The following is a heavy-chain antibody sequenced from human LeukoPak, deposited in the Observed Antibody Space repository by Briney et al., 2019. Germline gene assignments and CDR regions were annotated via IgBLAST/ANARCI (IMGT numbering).Heavy chain of an antibody. CDR2: ISSSSSYI. D-gene: IGHD2-2*01. CDR3: AREGYSSSTSCYNNWFDP. Sequence: PGGSLRLSCAASGFTFSSYSMNWVRQAPGKGLEWVSSISSSSSYIYYADSVKGRFTISRDNAKNSLYLQMNSLRAEDTAVYYCAREGYSSSTSCYNNWFDPWGQGTLVTVSS. V-gene: IGHV3-21*01. CDR1: GFTFSSYS. J-gene: IGHJ5*02.